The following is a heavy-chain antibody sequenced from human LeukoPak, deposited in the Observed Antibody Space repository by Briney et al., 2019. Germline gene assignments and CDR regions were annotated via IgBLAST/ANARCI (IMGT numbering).Heavy chain of an antibody. CDR1: GGSFSGYY. V-gene: IGHV4-34*01. Sequence: SETLSLTCAVYGGSFSGYYWSWIRQPPGKGLEWIGEINHSGSTNYNPSLKSRVTISVDTSKNQFSLKLSSVTAADTAVYYCARGIGGSGSLFDHWGQGTPVTVSS. D-gene: IGHD3-10*01. CDR3: ARGIGGSGSLFDH. CDR2: INHSGST. J-gene: IGHJ4*02.